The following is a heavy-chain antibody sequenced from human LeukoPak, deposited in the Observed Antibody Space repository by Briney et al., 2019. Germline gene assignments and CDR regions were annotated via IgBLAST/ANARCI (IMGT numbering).Heavy chain of an antibody. CDR2: ISGSGGST. D-gene: IGHD3-10*01. Sequence: PGGSLRLSCAASGFTFSSYAMSWVRQAPGKGLEWVSAISGSGGSTYYADSVKGRFTISRDNSKNTPYLQMNSLRAEDTAVYYCAKAPMVRGVWYFDYWGQGTLVTVSS. J-gene: IGHJ4*02. V-gene: IGHV3-23*01. CDR3: AKAPMVRGVWYFDY. CDR1: GFTFSSYA.